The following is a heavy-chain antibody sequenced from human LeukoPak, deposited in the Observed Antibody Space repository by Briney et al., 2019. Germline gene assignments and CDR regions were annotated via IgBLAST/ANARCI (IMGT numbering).Heavy chain of an antibody. D-gene: IGHD6-13*01. CDR1: GYSFTSYW. V-gene: IGHV5-10-1*01. CDR3: ARHWYSSSWYNWFDP. J-gene: IGHJ5*02. CDR2: IDPSDSYT. Sequence: GESLKISCKGSGYSFTSYWISWVRQMPGKGLEWMGRIDPSDSYTNYSPSFQGHVTISADKSISTAYLQWSSLKASDTAMYYCARHWYSSSWYNWFDPWGQGTLVTVSS.